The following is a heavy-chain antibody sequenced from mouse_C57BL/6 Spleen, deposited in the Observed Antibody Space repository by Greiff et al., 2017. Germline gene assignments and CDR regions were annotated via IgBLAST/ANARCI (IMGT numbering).Heavy chain of an antibody. Sequence: QVQLQQSGAELVKPGASVKLSCKASGYTFTSYWMHWVKQRPGQGLEWIGMIHPNSGSTNYNEKFKSKATLTVDKSSSTAYMQLSSLTSEDSAVYYCARSSPNWAFDYWGQGTTLTVSS. V-gene: IGHV1-64*01. D-gene: IGHD4-1*01. J-gene: IGHJ2*01. CDR1: GYTFTSYW. CDR3: ARSSPNWAFDY. CDR2: IHPNSGST.